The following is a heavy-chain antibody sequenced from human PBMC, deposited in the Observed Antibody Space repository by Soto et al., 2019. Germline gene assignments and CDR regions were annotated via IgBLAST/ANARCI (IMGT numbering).Heavy chain of an antibody. J-gene: IGHJ4*02. CDR2: ISPGTTYK. D-gene: IGHD2-21*01. CDR1: GFPFSDHY. V-gene: IGHV3-11*06. CDR3: SRGGGGGLFDL. Sequence: QVQLVESGGGLVEPGGSLRLSCASSGFPFSDHYMSWIRRSPGKGLEFLSYISPGTTYKNYADSVKGRFTISRDNAKSSVYLQLNGLRAEDTALYFCSRGGGGGLFDLWGQGTFVTVSS.